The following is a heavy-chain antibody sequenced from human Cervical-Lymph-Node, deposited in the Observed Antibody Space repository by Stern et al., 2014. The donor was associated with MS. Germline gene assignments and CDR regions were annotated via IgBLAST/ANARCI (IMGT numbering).Heavy chain of an antibody. CDR1: GFTFSVSY. CDR2: ISGSGGTI. Sequence: QVQLVESGGGLVKPGGSLRLSCAASGFTFSVSYMSWIRQAPGKGLEWISYISGSGGTIYYADSVKGRFTISRDNAKNSLFLQMNSLRVEDTAVYFCASERPGSGSSKYWGQGTLLTVSS. V-gene: IGHV3-11*01. D-gene: IGHD1-26*01. CDR3: ASERPGSGSSKY. J-gene: IGHJ4*02.